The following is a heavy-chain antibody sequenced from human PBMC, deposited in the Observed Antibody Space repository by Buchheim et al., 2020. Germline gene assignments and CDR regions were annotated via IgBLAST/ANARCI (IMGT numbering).Heavy chain of an antibody. J-gene: IGHJ6*02. D-gene: IGHD3-10*01. CDR2: IYYSGST. CDR1: GGSISSSSYY. Sequence: QLQLQESGPGLVKPSETLSLTCTVSGGSISSSSYYWGWIRQPPGKGLEWIGSIYYSGSTYYNPSLKSRVTISVDTSTNQFSLKLSSVTAADTAVYYCARKKGTYYYYYGMDVWGQGTT. CDR3: ARKKGTYYYYYGMDV. V-gene: IGHV4-39*01.